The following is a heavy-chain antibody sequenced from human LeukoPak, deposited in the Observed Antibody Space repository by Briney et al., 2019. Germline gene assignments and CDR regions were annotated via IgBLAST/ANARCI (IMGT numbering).Heavy chain of an antibody. CDR2: MNPNSGNT. CDR1: GYTFTSYD. CDR3: ARDTMVRGVIIDY. Sequence: ASVKVSCKASGYTFTSYDINWVRQATGQGLEWMGWMNPNSGNTGYAQKFQGRVTITRNTSISTAYMELSSLRSGDTAVYYCARDTMVRGVIIDYWGQGTLVTVSS. D-gene: IGHD3-10*01. V-gene: IGHV1-8*03. J-gene: IGHJ4*02.